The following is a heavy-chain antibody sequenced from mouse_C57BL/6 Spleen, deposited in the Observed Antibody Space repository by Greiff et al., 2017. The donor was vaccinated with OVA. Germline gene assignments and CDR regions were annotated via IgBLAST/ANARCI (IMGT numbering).Heavy chain of an antibody. CDR3: ARDLSYSNSYYFDY. Sequence: EVKLQESGPGLVKPSQSLSLTCSVTGYSITSGYYWNWIRQFPGNKLEWMGYISYDGSNNYNPSLKNRISITRDTSKNQFFLKLNSVTTEDTATYYCARDLSYSNSYYFDYWGQGTTLTVSS. J-gene: IGHJ2*01. D-gene: IGHD2-5*01. CDR1: GYSITSGYY. CDR2: ISYDGSN. V-gene: IGHV3-6*01.